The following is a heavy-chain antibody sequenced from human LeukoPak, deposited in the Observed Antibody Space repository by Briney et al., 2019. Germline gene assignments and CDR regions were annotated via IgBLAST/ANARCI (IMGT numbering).Heavy chain of an antibody. CDR2: IYSDGST. D-gene: IGHD2-2*01. J-gene: IGHJ5*02. CDR3: ARDPSAVRASTYP. V-gene: IGHV3-66*01. Sequence: GGSLRLSCAASGFTVSNNWMNWVRQAPGKGLEWVSLIYSDGSTYYADSVKGRFTISRDHSKNTLYLQMNSLRAEDTAVYYCARDPSAVRASTYPWGQGTLVTVSS. CDR1: GFTVSNNW.